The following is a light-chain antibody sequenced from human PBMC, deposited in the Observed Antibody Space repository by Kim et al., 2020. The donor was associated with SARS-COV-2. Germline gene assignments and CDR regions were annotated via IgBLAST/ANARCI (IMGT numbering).Light chain of an antibody. V-gene: IGKV1-5*03. CDR2: KAS. CDR3: QQYNSYSPVYT. Sequence: SVGDRVTITCRASQSISSWLAWYQQKPGKAPKLLIYKASSLESGVPSRFSGSGSGTEFTLTISSLQPDDFATYYCQQYNSYSPVYTFGQGTKLEI. CDR1: QSISSW. J-gene: IGKJ2*01.